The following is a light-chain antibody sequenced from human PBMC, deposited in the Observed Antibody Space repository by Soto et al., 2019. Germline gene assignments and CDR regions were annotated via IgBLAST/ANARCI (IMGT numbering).Light chain of an antibody. CDR3: QSYHSSDKLI. Sequence: QSVLTQPPSVSGAPGQRVTISCTGSRSNIGAGYAVHWYQQLPGSAPKLLIYDNNKRPSGVPDRFSASKSTTSASLAITALQAEDEAHSHCQSYHSSDKLIFGGGTQLTV. J-gene: IGLJ7*01. CDR1: RSNIGAGYA. V-gene: IGLV1-40*01. CDR2: DNN.